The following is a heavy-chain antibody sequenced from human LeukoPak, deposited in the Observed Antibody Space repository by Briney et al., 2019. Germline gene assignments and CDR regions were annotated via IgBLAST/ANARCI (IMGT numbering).Heavy chain of an antibody. V-gene: IGHV1-69*06. D-gene: IGHD5-18*01. CDR1: GGTFSSYA. Sequence: SVKVSCRASGGTFSSYAISWVRQAPGQGLEWMGGIIPIFGTANYAQKFQGRVTITADKSTSTAYMELSSLRSEDTAVYYCARADLYSYGYGYWGQGTLVTVSS. CDR3: ARADLYSYGYGY. J-gene: IGHJ4*02. CDR2: IIPIFGTA.